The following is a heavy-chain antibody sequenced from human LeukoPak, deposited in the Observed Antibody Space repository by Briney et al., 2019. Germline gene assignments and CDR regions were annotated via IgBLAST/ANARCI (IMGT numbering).Heavy chain of an antibody. Sequence: GGSLRLSCAASGFTFSSYGMHWVRQDPGKGLEWVAFIRYDGSNKYYADSVKGRFTISRDNSKNTLYLHVNSLRPEDTAVYYCARDPYSGNYGTYYYYYMDVWGKGTTVTISS. CDR2: IRYDGSNK. V-gene: IGHV3-30*02. D-gene: IGHD1-26*01. J-gene: IGHJ6*03. CDR3: ARDPYSGNYGTYYYYYMDV. CDR1: GFTFSSYG.